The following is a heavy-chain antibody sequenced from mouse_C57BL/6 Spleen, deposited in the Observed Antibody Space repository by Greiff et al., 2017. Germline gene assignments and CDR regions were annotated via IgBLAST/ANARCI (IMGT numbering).Heavy chain of an antibody. CDR1: GYAFSSSW. CDR3: ARGPLYYYSSSYDWYFDV. V-gene: IGHV1-82*01. D-gene: IGHD1-1*01. Sequence: VQLQQSGPELVKPGASVKISCKASGYAFSSSWMNWVKQRPGKGLEWIGRIYPGDGDTNYNGKFKGKATLTADTSSSTAYMQLSSLTSEDSAVYFCARGPLYYYSSSYDWYFDVWGTGTTVTVSS. CDR2: IYPGDGDT. J-gene: IGHJ1*03.